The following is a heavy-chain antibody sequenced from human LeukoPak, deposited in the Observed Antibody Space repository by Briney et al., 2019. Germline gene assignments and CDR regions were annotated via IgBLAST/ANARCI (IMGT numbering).Heavy chain of an antibody. V-gene: IGHV3-23*01. D-gene: IGHD6-13*01. CDR3: AKPPPDSSSWLFDY. CDR2: ISGNGGST. CDR1: GFTFTNYA. J-gene: IGHJ4*02. Sequence: GGSLRLSCAASGFTFTNYAMSWVRQAPGKGLEWVSTISGNGGSTYYADSVKGRFTISRDNSKNTLYLQMNSLRAEDTAVYYCAKPPPDSSSWLFDYWGQGTLVTVSS.